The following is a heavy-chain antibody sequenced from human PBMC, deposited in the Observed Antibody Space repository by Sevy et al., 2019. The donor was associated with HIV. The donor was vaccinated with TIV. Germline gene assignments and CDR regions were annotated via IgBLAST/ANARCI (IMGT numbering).Heavy chain of an antibody. V-gene: IGHV3-7*01. CDR2: IKEDGSEK. CDR1: GFTFRRYW. D-gene: IGHD6-19*01. J-gene: IGHJ4*02. CDR3: ARVGSSGWFGDN. Sequence: GGSLRLSCAASGFTFRRYWMSWVRQAPGKGLEWVANIKEDGSEKYYVYSVKGRFTISRDNAKNSLYLQMNSLRAEDTAVYYCARVGSSGWFGDNWGRGTLVTVSS.